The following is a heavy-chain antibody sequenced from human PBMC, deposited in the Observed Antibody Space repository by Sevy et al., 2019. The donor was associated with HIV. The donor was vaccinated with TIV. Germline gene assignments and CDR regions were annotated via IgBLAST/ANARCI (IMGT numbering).Heavy chain of an antibody. CDR1: GGTFSSYA. CDR2: IIPIFGTA. D-gene: IGHD6-13*01. V-gene: IGHV1-69*13. J-gene: IGHJ3*02. Sequence: ASVKVSCKASGGTFSSYAISWVRQAPGQGLEWMGRIIPIFGTANYAQKFQGRVTITADESTSTAYMELSSLRSEDTAVYYCARQDPPRIAAAGTDAFDIWGQGTMVTVSS. CDR3: ARQDPPRIAAAGTDAFDI.